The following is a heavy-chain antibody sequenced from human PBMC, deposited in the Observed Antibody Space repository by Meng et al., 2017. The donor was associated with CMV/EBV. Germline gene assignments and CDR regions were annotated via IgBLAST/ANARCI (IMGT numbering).Heavy chain of an antibody. V-gene: IGHV1-18*01. Sequence: VRWVQSGVEMKTPGAQVKVTCKASGYTFTGYGISWVRQAPGQGLEWMGWISVYNGHTNFAQNLQGRVTMTTDTSTSTAYVELRSLRSDDTAIYYCARGVPLGIIYSFDYWGQGTLVTVSS. D-gene: IGHD2-21*01. CDR3: ARGVPLGIIYSFDY. CDR2: ISVYNGHT. J-gene: IGHJ4*01. CDR1: GYTFTGYG.